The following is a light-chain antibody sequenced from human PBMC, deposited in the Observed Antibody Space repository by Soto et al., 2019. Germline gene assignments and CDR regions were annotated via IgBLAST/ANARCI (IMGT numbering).Light chain of an antibody. V-gene: IGKV3-11*01. Sequence: EIVLTQSPATLSLSPGESATLSCRASQSVRSYLAWYQQKPGQAPRILIYDASNRAAGIPDWFSGSGSASDFSLTIISLEAEDFEVYYGQQRSNWWAFGQGTQVEIK. CDR2: DAS. J-gene: IGKJ1*01. CDR1: QSVRSY. CDR3: QQRSNWWA.